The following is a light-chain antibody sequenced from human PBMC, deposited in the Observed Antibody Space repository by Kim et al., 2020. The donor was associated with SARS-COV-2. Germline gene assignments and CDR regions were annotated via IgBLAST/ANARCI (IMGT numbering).Light chain of an antibody. Sequence: ELTQPPSASGTPGQRVTISCSGSSSNVGSNYVYWYQQVPGTAPKLLIYSNDQRPSGVPDRFSGSKSGTSASLAISGLRSEDEAEYHCAAWDDSLSAVVFGGGTK. CDR1: SSNVGSNY. CDR3: AAWDDSLSAVV. V-gene: IGLV1-47*02. J-gene: IGLJ2*01. CDR2: SND.